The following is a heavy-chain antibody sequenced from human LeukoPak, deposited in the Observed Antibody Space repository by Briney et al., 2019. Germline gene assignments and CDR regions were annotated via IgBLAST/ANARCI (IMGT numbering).Heavy chain of an antibody. CDR1: GFTFDDYA. D-gene: IGHD3-22*01. V-gene: IGHV3-9*03. CDR2: ISWISGSI. Sequence: GGSLRLSCAASGFTFDDYAMHWVRQAPGRGLEWVSGISWISGSIGYADSVKGRFTISRDNAKNSLYLQMNSLRAEDMALYYCAKGYYYDSSGYYHDAFDIWGQGTMVTVSS. CDR3: AKGYYYDSSGYYHDAFDI. J-gene: IGHJ3*02.